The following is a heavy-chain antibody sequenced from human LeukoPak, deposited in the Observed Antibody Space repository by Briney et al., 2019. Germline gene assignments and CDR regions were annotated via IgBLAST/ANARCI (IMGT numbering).Heavy chain of an antibody. V-gene: IGHV1-8*01. J-gene: IGHJ5*02. CDR2: MNPNSGNT. D-gene: IGHD3-9*01. CDR3: ARGSPYYDILTGP. CDR1: GYTFTSYD. Sequence: ASVKVSCKASGYTFTSYDINWVRQATGQGLEWMGWMNPNSGNTGYAQKFQGRVTMTRNTSISTAYMELSSLRSEDTAAYYCARGSPYYDILTGPWGQGTLVTVSS.